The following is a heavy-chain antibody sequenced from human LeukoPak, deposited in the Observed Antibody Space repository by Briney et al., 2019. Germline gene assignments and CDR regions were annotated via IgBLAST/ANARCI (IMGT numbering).Heavy chain of an antibody. CDR3: ARDGEWELRLFDY. V-gene: IGHV3-33*01. J-gene: IGHJ4*02. Sequence: GGSLRLSCAASGFTFSSYGMHWVRQAPGKGLGWVAVIWYDGSNKYYADSVKGRFTISRDNSKNTLYLQMNSLRAEDTAVYYCARDGEWELRLFDYWGQGTLVTVSS. D-gene: IGHD1-26*01. CDR1: GFTFSSYG. CDR2: IWYDGSNK.